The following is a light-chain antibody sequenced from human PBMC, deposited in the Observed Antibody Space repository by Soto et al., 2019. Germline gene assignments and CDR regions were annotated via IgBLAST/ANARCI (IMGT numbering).Light chain of an antibody. CDR3: QQFDSYPYS. V-gene: IGKV1-5*03. CDR2: KAS. CDR1: QSINSY. Sequence: DIQMTQSPSTLSASVGDRVTITCRASQSINSYLAWYQQTPGKAPKLLIYKASILENGVPSRFSGSGSGTEFTLTISNLEPDDFATYYCQQFDSYPYSFGEGTQLEIK. J-gene: IGKJ2*01.